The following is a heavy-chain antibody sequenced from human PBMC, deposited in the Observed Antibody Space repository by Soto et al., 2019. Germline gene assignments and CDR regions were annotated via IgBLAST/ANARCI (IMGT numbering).Heavy chain of an antibody. J-gene: IGHJ4*02. CDR3: AKDPRQWLVTYYFDY. Sequence: GGSLILSCAASGFTFSSYAMSWVRQAPGKGLEWVSAISGSGGSTYYADSVKGRFTISRDNSKNTLYLQMNSLRAEDTAVYYCAKDPRQWLVTYYFDYWGQGTLVTVSS. D-gene: IGHD6-19*01. CDR1: GFTFSSYA. V-gene: IGHV3-23*01. CDR2: ISGSGGST.